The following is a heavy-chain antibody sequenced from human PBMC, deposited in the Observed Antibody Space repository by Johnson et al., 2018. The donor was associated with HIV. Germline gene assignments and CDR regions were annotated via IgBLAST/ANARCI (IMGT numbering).Heavy chain of an antibody. Sequence: LVESGGGLVQPGGSLRLSCVGSGFTFSFYWMNWVRQAPGTGLAWVAHIKQDGSEIYYVDSVKGRFTISSDYAEHSLYLQMNSLRVEDTAVYYCARGGRSFDIWGQGTVVTVSS. CDR3: ARGGRSFDI. CDR1: GFTFSFYW. V-gene: IGHV3-7*01. CDR2: IKQDGSEI. J-gene: IGHJ3*02.